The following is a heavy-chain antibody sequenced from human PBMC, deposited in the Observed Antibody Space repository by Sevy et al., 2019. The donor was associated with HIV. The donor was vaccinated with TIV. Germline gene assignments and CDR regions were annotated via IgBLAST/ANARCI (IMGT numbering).Heavy chain of an antibody. CDR2: IDHSGGT. CDR3: VRGGEGVMPSPLLGLGPWTTYWYFDL. J-gene: IGHJ2*01. Sequence: SETLSLTCAVYIGSFSGYHWTWIRQSPGKGLERIGQIDHSGGTNYNPSLKSRVTISVDTSKNQFSLKLRSVTAADTAVYYCVRGGEGVMPSPLLGLGPWTTYWYFDLWGRGTLVTVSS. V-gene: IGHV4-34*01. D-gene: IGHD3-16*01. CDR1: IGSFSGYH.